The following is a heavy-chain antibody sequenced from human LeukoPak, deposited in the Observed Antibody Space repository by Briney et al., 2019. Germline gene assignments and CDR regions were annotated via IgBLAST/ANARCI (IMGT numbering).Heavy chain of an antibody. J-gene: IGHJ4*02. V-gene: IGHV4-34*01. CDR1: GGSFSGYY. D-gene: IGHD3-10*01. CDR3: ARALYGSGSHFDY. Sequence: SETLSLTCAVYGGSFSGYYWSWIRQPPGKGLEWIGEINHSGSTNYNPSLKSRVTISVDTSKNQFSLKLSSVTAADTAVYYCARALYGSGSHFDYWGQGTLVTVSS. CDR2: INHSGST.